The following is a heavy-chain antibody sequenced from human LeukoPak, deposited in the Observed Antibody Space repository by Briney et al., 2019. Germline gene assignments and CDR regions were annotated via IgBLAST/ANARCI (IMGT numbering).Heavy chain of an antibody. J-gene: IGHJ4*02. CDR2: ISVYNGNT. Sequence: ASVKVSCKASGYIFTSYGISWVRQAPGQGLEWMGWISVYNGNTNYPQRLQGRVTMTTDTSTTTAYMELRSLRSDDTAVYYCAAGDYGDGPDYWGQGTLVTVSS. D-gene: IGHD4-17*01. V-gene: IGHV1-18*01. CDR3: AAGDYGDGPDY. CDR1: GYIFTSYG.